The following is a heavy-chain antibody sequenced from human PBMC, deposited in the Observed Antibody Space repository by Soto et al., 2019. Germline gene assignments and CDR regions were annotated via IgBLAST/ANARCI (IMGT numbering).Heavy chain of an antibody. CDR1: GGSVSSGSHY. V-gene: IGHV4-61*01. J-gene: IGHJ3*02. CDR2: ISYSGSP. D-gene: IGHD3-3*01. CDR3: ARHRSDTPNFFDAFDI. Sequence: TSETLSLTCTVSGGSVSSGSHYWSWIRQPPGKGLEWIAYISYSGSPDYNPSLKSRVSISIDMSKNQISLKVRSVTAADTAVCYCARHRSDTPNFFDAFDIWGQGKMVTVSS.